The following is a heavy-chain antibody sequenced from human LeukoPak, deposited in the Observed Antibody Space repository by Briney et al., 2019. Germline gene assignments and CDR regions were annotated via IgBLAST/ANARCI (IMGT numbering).Heavy chain of an antibody. CDR1: GGSFSGYY. Sequence: SETLSLTCAVYGGSFSGYYWSWIRQPPGKGLEWIGEINYSGSTNYNPSLKSRVTISVDTSKNQFSLKLSSVTAADTAVYYCARGGWIQLWPLGYWGQGTLVTVSS. V-gene: IGHV4-34*01. CDR3: ARGGWIQLWPLGY. CDR2: INYSGST. D-gene: IGHD5-18*01. J-gene: IGHJ4*02.